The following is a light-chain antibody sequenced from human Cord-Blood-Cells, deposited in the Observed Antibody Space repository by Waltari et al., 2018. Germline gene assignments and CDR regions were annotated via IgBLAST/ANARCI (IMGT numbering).Light chain of an antibody. Sequence: SYELTQPPSVSVSPGQTASITCSGDKLGDKYACWYQQKPGQSPVLVIYQDSKRPSEIPDRFAGSNSGNTATLTISGSQAMDEADYYCQAWDSSTAVFGGGTKLTVL. V-gene: IGLV3-1*01. J-gene: IGLJ3*02. CDR1: KLGDKY. CDR2: QDS. CDR3: QAWDSSTAV.